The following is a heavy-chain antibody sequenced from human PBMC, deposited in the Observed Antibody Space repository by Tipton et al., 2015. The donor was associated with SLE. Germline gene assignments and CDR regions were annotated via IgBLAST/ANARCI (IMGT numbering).Heavy chain of an antibody. V-gene: IGHV3-30*04. J-gene: IGHJ4*02. CDR1: GLTFNTYA. CDR3: AKEGSDWGYSDF. CDR2: VSYDGSNT. Sequence: SLRLSCVVSGLTFNTYAMHWVRRGPGKGLEWVAVVSYDGSNTFYADSVKGRFTISRDNSKNTLQLHMSSLRPEDTAVYFCAKEGSDWGYSDFWGQGALVIVSS. D-gene: IGHD3-16*01.